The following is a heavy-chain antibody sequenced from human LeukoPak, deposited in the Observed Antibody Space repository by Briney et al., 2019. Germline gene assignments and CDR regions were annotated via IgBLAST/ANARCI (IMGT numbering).Heavy chain of an antibody. D-gene: IGHD3-22*01. CDR2: IKQDGSEK. V-gene: IGHV3-7*01. J-gene: IGHJ4*02. CDR1: GFTFSSYW. CDR3: ARGDRYYYDSNGYFXY. Sequence: GGSLRLSCAASGFTFSSYWMSWVRQAPGKGLEWVANIKQDGSEKYYVDSVKGRFTISRDNAKNSLYLQMNSLRAEDTAVYYCARGDRYYYDSNGYFXYWGXGTLVTVSS.